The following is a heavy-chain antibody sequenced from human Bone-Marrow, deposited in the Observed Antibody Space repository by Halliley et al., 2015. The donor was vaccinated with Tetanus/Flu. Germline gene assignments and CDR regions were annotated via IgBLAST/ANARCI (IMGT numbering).Heavy chain of an antibody. J-gene: IGHJ4*02. CDR1: RFPVSWNY. CDR3: SQGDNYSYEY. V-gene: IGHV3-53*01. Sequence: VQLVQSGGGLIQPGGSQRLSCVISRFPVSWNYINWVRQAPGKGLEFVSVFHASGTMYYADSVKGRFTISRDNSKDTLYLQMNSLRAEDTAVYYCSQGDNYSYEYWGQGTRVTVSS. D-gene: IGHD5-18*01. CDR2: FHASGTM.